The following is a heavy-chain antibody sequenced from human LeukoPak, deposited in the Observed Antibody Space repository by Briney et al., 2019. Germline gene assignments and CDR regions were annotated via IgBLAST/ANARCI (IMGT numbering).Heavy chain of an antibody. J-gene: IGHJ4*02. D-gene: IGHD3-9*01. Sequence: GGSLTLSCAASGXTFSSYAMSWVRHAPGKGLESVLAISGSGGSTYYADSVKGRFTIPRDNSENTLYLQMNSLKAEDSAVYYCAKFPREGYFDWLLYFDYWGQGTLVTVSS. CDR3: AKFPREGYFDWLLYFDY. V-gene: IGHV3-23*01. CDR1: GXTFSSYA. CDR2: ISGSGGST.